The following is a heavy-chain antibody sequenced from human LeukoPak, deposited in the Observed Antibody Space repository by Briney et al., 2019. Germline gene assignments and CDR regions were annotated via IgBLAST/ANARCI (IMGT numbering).Heavy chain of an antibody. CDR2: INPNSGGT. CDR1: GYSFTGYY. D-gene: IGHD3-22*01. V-gene: IGHV1-2*02. CDR3: ARQYYYDSSGYTP. J-gene: IGHJ5*02. Sequence: ASVKVSCKASGYSFTGYYMHWVRQAPGQGLEWMGWINPNSGGTNYAQKFQGRVTMARDTSMSTAYMELSRLRSDDTAIYYCARQYYYDSSGYTPWGQGTLVTVSS.